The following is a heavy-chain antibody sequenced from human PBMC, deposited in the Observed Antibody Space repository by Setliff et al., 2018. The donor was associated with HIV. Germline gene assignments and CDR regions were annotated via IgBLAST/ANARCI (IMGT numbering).Heavy chain of an antibody. CDR3: ATNRVGNYPLGC. D-gene: IGHD1-7*01. J-gene: IGHJ1*01. CDR1: GAPVSSGRYF. Sequence: SETLSLTCSVSGAPVSSGRYFWGWIRQPPGKGLEWIATIHYTGSTYYNPSLKNRVTISADTSKKQVSLRLTSVTAADTAFYYCATNRVGNYPLGCWGRGNLGTVSS. CDR2: IHYTGST. V-gene: IGHV4-39*01.